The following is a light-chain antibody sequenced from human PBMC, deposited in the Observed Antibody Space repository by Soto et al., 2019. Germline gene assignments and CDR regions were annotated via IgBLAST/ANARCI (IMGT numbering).Light chain of an antibody. CDR2: DGF. CDR1: ESVDRY. CDR3: QQRARWPST. Sequence: VLTQSPDVLSFSPGQTATLSCMACESVDRYVAWYQQKAGQAPRLLIYDGFTRATGVAARFSGSGSATDFTLTISSLEPEDFAVYYCQQRARWPSTFGPGTKVDIK. J-gene: IGKJ2*02. V-gene: IGKV3-11*01.